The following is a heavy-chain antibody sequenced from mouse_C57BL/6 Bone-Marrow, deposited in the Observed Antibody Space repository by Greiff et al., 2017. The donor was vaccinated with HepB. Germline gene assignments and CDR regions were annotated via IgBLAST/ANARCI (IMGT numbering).Heavy chain of an antibody. J-gene: IGHJ1*03. CDR3: ARGDYSNRYWYFDV. D-gene: IGHD2-5*01. CDR1: GYTFTTYP. Sequence: VQLQQSGAELVKHGASVKMSCKASGYTFTTYPIEWMKQNHGKSLEWIGNFHPYNDDTKYNEKFKGKATLTVEKSSSTVYLELSRLTSDDSAVYYCARGDYSNRYWYFDVWGTGTTVTVSS. V-gene: IGHV1-47*01. CDR2: FHPYNDDT.